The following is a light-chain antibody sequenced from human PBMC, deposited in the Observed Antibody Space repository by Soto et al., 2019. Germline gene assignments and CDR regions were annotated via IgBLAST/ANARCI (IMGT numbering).Light chain of an antibody. CDR2: AAS. J-gene: IGKJ2*01. V-gene: IGKV1-39*01. CDR3: QQSYSTPYT. CDR1: QSISSY. Sequence: DIQMTQSPSSLSASVGDRVTITCRASQSISSYLNWYQQKPGKAPKLLIYAASSLQSGFPSRFSGSGSGTEFTLTISSLQPEDFATYYCQQSYSTPYTFGQGTKLEIK.